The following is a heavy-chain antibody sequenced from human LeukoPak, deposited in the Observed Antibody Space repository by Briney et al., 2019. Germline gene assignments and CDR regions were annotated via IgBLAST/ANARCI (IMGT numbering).Heavy chain of an antibody. J-gene: IGHJ3*02. Sequence: PGGSLRLSCAASGFTFDDYAMHWVRQVPGKGLEWVSGISCNSGTIGYADSVKGRFTISRDNAKNSLYLQMNSLRAEDTAVYYCARDGGITMIVVVRHAFDIWGQGTMVTVSS. V-gene: IGHV3-9*01. CDR1: GFTFDDYA. D-gene: IGHD3-22*01. CDR2: ISCNSGTI. CDR3: ARDGGITMIVVVRHAFDI.